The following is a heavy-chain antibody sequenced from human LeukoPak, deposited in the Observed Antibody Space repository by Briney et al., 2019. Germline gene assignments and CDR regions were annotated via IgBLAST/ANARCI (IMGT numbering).Heavy chain of an antibody. CDR2: IKQEGSEK. V-gene: IGHV3-7*01. Sequence: GGSLRLSWAASGFTFSSYWMSWVRQAAGRGLEWVANIKQEGSEKYYVGSVKGPFTISRDNANTYLYLQMHSLRAEDTAVYYCARGKIAVAGTLSYYFDYWGQGTLVTVSS. J-gene: IGHJ4*02. CDR1: GFTFSSYW. D-gene: IGHD6-19*01. CDR3: ARGKIAVAGTLSYYFDY.